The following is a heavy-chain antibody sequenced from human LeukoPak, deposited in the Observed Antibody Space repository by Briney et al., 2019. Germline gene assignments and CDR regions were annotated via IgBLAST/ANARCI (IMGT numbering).Heavy chain of an antibody. CDR1: GYTFTGYY. CDR2: INPNSGGT. CDR3: ARDPIRGDGHTWDS. Sequence: ASVKVSCKASGYTFTGYYMHWVRQAPGQGLEWMGWINPNSGGTNYAQKFQGRVTMTRNTSISTAYMELSSLRSEDTAVYYCARDPIRGDGHTWDSWGQGTLVTVSS. V-gene: IGHV1-2*02. J-gene: IGHJ4*02. D-gene: IGHD5-24*01.